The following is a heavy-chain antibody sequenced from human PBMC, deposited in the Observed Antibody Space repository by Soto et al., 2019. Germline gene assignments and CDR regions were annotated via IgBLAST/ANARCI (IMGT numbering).Heavy chain of an antibody. CDR3: ARGLITGSHYSGGWYYFDS. CDR1: GESFSGHI. CDR2: INHSGSA. Sequence: SETLSLTCAVYGESFSGHIWTWIRQTPGKGLQWIGQINHSGSASYNPSLKSRVTISVHTSNSQFSLELSSVTAADTAVYYCARGLITGSHYSGGWYYFDSWGQGTQVT. J-gene: IGHJ4*02. V-gene: IGHV4-34*01. D-gene: IGHD6-19*01.